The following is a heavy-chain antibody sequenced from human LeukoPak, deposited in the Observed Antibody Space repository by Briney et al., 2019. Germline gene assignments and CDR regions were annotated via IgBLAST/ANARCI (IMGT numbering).Heavy chain of an antibody. J-gene: IGHJ3*02. CDR3: ARDPNI. CDR2: IKQDGSEK. Sequence: GGSLRLSCAASGFTFSSYEMNWVRQAPGKGLEWVANIKQDGSEKYYVDSVKGRFTISRDNAKNSLYLQMNSLRAEDTAVYYCARDPNIWGQGTMVTVSS. CDR1: GFTFSSYE. V-gene: IGHV3-7*01.